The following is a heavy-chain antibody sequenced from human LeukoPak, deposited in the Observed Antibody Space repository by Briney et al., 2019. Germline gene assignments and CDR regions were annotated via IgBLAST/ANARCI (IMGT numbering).Heavy chain of an antibody. V-gene: IGHV4-59*01. CDR2: IYYSGST. D-gene: IGHD2-15*01. CDR3: ARGSWRRGGSRDAFDI. CDR1: GASISSYY. Sequence: SETLSLTCTVDGASISSYYWSWIRQPPGKGLEWIGYIYYSGSTNYNPSLKSRVTISVDTSKNQFSLKLSSVTAADTAVYYCARGSWRRGGSRDAFDIWGQGTMVTVSS. J-gene: IGHJ3*02.